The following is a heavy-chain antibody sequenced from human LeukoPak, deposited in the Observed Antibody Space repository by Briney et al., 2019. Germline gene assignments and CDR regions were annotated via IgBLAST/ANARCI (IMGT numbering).Heavy chain of an antibody. CDR1: GYTFTGYY. Sequence: ASVKVSCKASGYTFTGYYMHWVRQAPGQGLEWMGWINPNSGGTNYAQKFQGRVTMTRDTSISTAYMELSRLRSDDTAVYYCAREDGYNLGAFDIWGQGTMVTVPS. J-gene: IGHJ3*02. V-gene: IGHV1-2*02. CDR2: INPNSGGT. CDR3: AREDGYNLGAFDI. D-gene: IGHD5-24*01.